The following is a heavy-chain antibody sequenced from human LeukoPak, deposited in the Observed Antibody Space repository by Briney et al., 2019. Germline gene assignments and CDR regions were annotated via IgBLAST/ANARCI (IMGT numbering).Heavy chain of an antibody. CDR1: GYTLTGYY. CDR3: ARDPAVGDFDY. D-gene: IGHD4-23*01. CDR2: INPNSGGT. J-gene: IGHJ4*02. Sequence: ASVKVSCKASGYTLTGYYMHWVRQAPGQGLEWMGRINPNSGGTNYAQKFQGRVTMTRDTSISTAYMELSRLRSDDTAVYYCARDPAVGDFDYWGQGTLVTVSS. V-gene: IGHV1-2*06.